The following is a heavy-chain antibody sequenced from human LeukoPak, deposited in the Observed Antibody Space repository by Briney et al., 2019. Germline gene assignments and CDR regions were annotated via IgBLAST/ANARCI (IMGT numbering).Heavy chain of an antibody. Sequence: SETLSLTCTVSGGSISSGSYYWSWIRQPAGKGLEWIGRIYTSGSTNYNPSLKSRVTISVDTSKNQFSLKLSSVTAADTAVYYCARDRPGHYYYYMDVWGKGTTVTVSS. CDR3: ARDRPGHYYYYMDV. CDR2: IYTSGST. CDR1: GGSISSGSYY. J-gene: IGHJ6*03. D-gene: IGHD1-14*01. V-gene: IGHV4-61*02.